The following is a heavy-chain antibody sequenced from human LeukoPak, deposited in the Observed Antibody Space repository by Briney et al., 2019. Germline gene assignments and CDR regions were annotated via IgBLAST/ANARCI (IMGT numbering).Heavy chain of an antibody. J-gene: IGHJ5*02. Sequence: PGGSLRLSCAASGFTFSTYWTSWVRQAPGKGLEWVANIKQDGSEKYYVDSVKGRFTISRDNAKNSLYLQMNSLRAEDTAVYYCARESVGYCSGGSCYGLDPWGQGTLVTVSS. V-gene: IGHV3-7*01. D-gene: IGHD2-15*01. CDR1: GFTFSTYW. CDR3: ARESVGYCSGGSCYGLDP. CDR2: IKQDGSEK.